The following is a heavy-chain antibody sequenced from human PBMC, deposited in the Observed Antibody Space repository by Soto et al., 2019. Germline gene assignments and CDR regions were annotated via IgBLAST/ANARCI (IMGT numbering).Heavy chain of an antibody. D-gene: IGHD6-13*01. J-gene: IGHJ5*02. V-gene: IGHV1-3*01. Sequence: ASVKVSCKASGYTFTSYAMHWVRQAPGQRLEWMGWINAGTGNTKYSQKFQGRVTITRDTSASTAYMELSSLRSEDTAVYYCARDRGPPGIAAAGAGFDPWGQ. CDR2: INAGTGNT. CDR3: ARDRGPPGIAAAGAGFDP. CDR1: GYTFTSYA.